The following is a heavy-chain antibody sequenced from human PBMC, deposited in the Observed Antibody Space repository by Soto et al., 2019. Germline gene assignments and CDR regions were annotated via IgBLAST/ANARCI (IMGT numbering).Heavy chain of an antibody. J-gene: IGHJ4*02. Sequence: GGSLRLSCAASGFTFSSSAMSWVRQAPGKGLEWVSAISGSGGRTYYADSVKGRFTISRDNSKNTLYLQMNSLRAEDTAIYYCAKDSGSYFTADYWGQGTLVTVS. D-gene: IGHD1-26*01. V-gene: IGHV3-23*01. CDR2: ISGSGGRT. CDR1: GFTFSSSA. CDR3: AKDSGSYFTADY.